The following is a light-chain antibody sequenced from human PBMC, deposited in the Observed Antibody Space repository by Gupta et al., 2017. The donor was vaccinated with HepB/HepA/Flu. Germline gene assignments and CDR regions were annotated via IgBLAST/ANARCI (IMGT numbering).Light chain of an antibody. CDR1: TASVTSGYY. CDR2: NTN. V-gene: IGLV7-43*01. CDR3: LIYYGGTWV. J-gene: IGLJ2*01. Sequence: QTVVTQEPSLTVSPGGTVTLTCASSTASVTSGYYPDWFQQKPGQAHRSLIYNTNNKHVWTHARFSGSLLGGKAALTLSGVQPEDEDEYYGLIYYGGTWVFGGGNKLTVL.